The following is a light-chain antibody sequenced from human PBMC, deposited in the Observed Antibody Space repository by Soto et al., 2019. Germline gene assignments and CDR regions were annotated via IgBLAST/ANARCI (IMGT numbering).Light chain of an antibody. Sequence: EIVLTQSPGTLSLSPGERATLSCRASQSVISTYLAWYQQKPGQAPRLLIYGASSRATGIPDRFSGSGSGTDFTLTISRLEPEDFAVYYRQQYGSSPITFGQGTRLEIK. V-gene: IGKV3-20*01. CDR1: QSVISTY. J-gene: IGKJ5*01. CDR3: QQYGSSPIT. CDR2: GAS.